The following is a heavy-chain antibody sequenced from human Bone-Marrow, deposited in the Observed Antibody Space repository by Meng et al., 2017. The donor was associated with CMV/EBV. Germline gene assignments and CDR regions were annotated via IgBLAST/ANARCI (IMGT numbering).Heavy chain of an antibody. Sequence: YDMHGVRQARGQGLEWIGWINPNRGGTNYAQKLQGRGTMTRDTAISTAYMELGSLRSDETAGDYCARARGPTVSISRLKGRNWFERWGEGALVTVSS. CDR3: ARARGPTVSISRLKGRNWFER. D-gene: IGHD4-11*01. CDR2: INPNRGGT. V-gene: IGHV1-2*02. CDR1: YD. J-gene: IGHJ5*02.